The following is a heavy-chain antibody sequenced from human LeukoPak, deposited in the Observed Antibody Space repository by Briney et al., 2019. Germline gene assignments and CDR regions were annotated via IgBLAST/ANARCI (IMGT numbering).Heavy chain of an antibody. CDR1: GFTFSSYA. CDR3: VKGVGYSSSSFDY. D-gene: IGHD6-6*01. CDR2: ISSNGGST. J-gene: IGHJ4*02. V-gene: IGHV3-64D*09. Sequence: GGSLRLSCSASGFTFSSYAMRWVRQAPGKGLEYVSAISSNGGSTYYADSVKGRFTISRDNSKNTLYLQMSSLRAEDTAVYYCVKGVGYSSSSFDYWGQGTLVTVSS.